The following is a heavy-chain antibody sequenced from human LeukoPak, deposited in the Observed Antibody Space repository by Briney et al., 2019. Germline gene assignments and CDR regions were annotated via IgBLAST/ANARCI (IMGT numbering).Heavy chain of an antibody. V-gene: IGHV1-18*04. Sequence: GASVKVSCKASGYTFTSYGISWVRQAPGQGLEWMGWISAYNGNTNYVQKLQGRVTMTTDTSTSTAYMELRSLRSDDTAVYYCARVRYYDYVWGSYPYGMDVWGKGTTVTVSS. CDR2: ISAYNGNT. D-gene: IGHD3-16*02. CDR3: ARVRYYDYVWGSYPYGMDV. J-gene: IGHJ6*04. CDR1: GYTFTSYG.